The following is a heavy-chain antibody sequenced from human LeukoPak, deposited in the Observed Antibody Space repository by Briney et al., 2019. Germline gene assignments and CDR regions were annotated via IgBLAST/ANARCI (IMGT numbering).Heavy chain of an antibody. V-gene: IGHV3-21*01. J-gene: IGHJ4*02. D-gene: IGHD6-13*01. CDR3: AREGQQLVSGY. CDR2: IRSSSSYI. Sequence: GGSLRLSCAASGFTFSSYSMNWVRQAPGKGLEWVSSIRSSSSYIYYADSVKGRFTISRDNAKNSLYLQMNSLRAEDTAVYYCAREGQQLVSGYWGQGTLVTVSS. CDR1: GFTFSSYS.